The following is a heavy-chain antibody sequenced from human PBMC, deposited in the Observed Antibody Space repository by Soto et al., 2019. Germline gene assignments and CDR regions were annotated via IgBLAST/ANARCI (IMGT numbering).Heavy chain of an antibody. Sequence: VESVTISCKVSGDTFTSYWIVWVLQMPGKGLEWMGIIFPGDSDIKYSPSFQGQVTISADKSINTAYLQLSSLKASDTAMYYCARPAHGSGWHGPFDYWGQGTMVTVSS. J-gene: IGHJ4*02. CDR2: IFPGDSDI. V-gene: IGHV5-51*01. CDR1: GDTFTSYW. D-gene: IGHD6-19*01. CDR3: ARPAHGSGWHGPFDY.